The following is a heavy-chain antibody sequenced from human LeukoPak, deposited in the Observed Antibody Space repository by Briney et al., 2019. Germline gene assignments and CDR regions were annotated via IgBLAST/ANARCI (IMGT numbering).Heavy chain of an antibody. CDR1: GFTFSSYW. Sequence: PGGSLRLSCAASGFTFSSYWMSWVRQAPGKGLEWVANIKQDGSEKYYVDSVKGRFTISRDNAKNSLYLQMNSLRAEDTALYYCAKDIAYVPYGPFDYWGQGTLVTVSS. J-gene: IGHJ4*02. CDR3: AKDIAYVPYGPFDY. CDR2: IKQDGSEK. V-gene: IGHV3-7*03. D-gene: IGHD4-17*01.